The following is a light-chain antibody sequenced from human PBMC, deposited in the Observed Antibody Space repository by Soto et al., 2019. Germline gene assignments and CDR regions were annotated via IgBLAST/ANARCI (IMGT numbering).Light chain of an antibody. CDR2: AAS. J-gene: IGKJ3*01. Sequence: DIQMTQSPSSLSASVGDRVTITCRASQSISSYLNWYQQKPGKAPKLLIYAASSLQSGVPSRFSGSGSGTDFTLTISSPQPEDFGTYYCQQSYSTPFTFGPGTKVDIK. CDR3: QQSYSTPFT. V-gene: IGKV1-39*01. CDR1: QSISSY.